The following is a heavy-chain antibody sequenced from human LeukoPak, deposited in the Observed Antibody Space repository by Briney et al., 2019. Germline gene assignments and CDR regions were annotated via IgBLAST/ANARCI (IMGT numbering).Heavy chain of an antibody. D-gene: IGHD1-14*01. CDR1: GYSISSGYY. CDR2: IYHSGST. J-gene: IGHJ3*02. V-gene: IGHV4-38-2*02. Sequence: SETLSLTCTVSGYSISSGYYWGWIRQPPGKGLEWIGSIYHSGSTYYNPSLKSRVTISVDTSKNQFSLRLTSVTAADTAVYHCARQSYNPDAFDIWGQGRMVTVSS. CDR3: ARQSYNPDAFDI.